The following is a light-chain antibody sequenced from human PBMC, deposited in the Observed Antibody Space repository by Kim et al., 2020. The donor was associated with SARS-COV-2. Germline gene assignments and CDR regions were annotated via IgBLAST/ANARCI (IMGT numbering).Light chain of an antibody. CDR2: QDN. J-gene: IGLJ1*01. CDR3: QAWDSSTGV. V-gene: IGLV3-1*01. CDR1: KLGDKY. Sequence: SYELTQPLSVTVSPGQTASITCSGDKLGDKYACWYQQKPGQSPVLVIYQDNKRPSGIPERFSGSNSGNTVTLTISGTQAMDEADYYCQAWDSSTGVFGTGTKVTVL.